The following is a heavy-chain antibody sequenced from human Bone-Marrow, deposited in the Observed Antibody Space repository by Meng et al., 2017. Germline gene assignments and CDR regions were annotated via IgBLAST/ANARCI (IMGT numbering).Heavy chain of an antibody. CDR1: GGSINSGDYY. D-gene: IGHD6-13*01. Sequence: SETLSLTCTVSGGSINSGDYYWGWIRQPPGKGLEWIGSVYYSGITYYNPSLRSRVTISVDTSKNQFSLKVTSVTAADTAVYYCVTGSTWYYFDYWGQGTLVTVSS. CDR3: VTGSTWYYFDY. CDR2: VYYSGIT. V-gene: IGHV4-39*07. J-gene: IGHJ4*02.